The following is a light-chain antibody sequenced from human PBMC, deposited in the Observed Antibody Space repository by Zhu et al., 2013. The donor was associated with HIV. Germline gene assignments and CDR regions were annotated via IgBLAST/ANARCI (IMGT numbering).Light chain of an antibody. Sequence: DIVLTQSPGTLSLFPGERATLSCRASESIRKNILAWYQQKPGQAPRLLIYGASSRATGIPDRFSGSGSGTDFTLTISRLEPEDFAVYYCQQYNNWPPVTFGQGTKVEIK. CDR1: ESIRKNI. CDR3: QQYNNWPPVT. J-gene: IGKJ1*01. V-gene: IGKV3-20*01. CDR2: GAS.